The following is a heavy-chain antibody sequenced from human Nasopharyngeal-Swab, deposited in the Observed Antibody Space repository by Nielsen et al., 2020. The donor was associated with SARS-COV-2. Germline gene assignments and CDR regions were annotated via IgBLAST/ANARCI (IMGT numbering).Heavy chain of an antibody. Sequence: WIRQPPGKGLEWIGEINHSGSTNYNPSLKSRVTISLDMSKNQFSLKVTSVTAADTAVYYCARGPSYGGFDFWGQGTLVTVSS. CDR3: ARGPSYGGFDF. J-gene: IGHJ4*02. V-gene: IGHV4-34*01. D-gene: IGHD4-23*01. CDR2: INHSGST.